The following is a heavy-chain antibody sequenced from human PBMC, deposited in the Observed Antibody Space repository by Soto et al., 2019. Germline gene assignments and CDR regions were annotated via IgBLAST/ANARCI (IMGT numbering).Heavy chain of an antibody. CDR2: IIPFFKAT. D-gene: IGHD5-12*01. V-gene: IGHV1-69*13. Sequence: SVKVSCKASGGTFSSHAISWVRQAPGQGLEWMGGIIPFFKATNYAQKFQGRVTITADDSTSTAYMDLYSLRSEDTAVYYCARVFRWLRSYYFDYWGQGTLVTVSS. CDR3: ARVFRWLRSYYFDY. J-gene: IGHJ4*02. CDR1: GGTFSSHA.